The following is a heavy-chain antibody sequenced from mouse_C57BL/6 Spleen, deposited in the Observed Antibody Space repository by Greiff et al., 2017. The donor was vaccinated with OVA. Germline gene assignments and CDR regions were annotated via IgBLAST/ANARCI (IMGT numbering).Heavy chain of an antibody. D-gene: IGHD1-1*01. CDR3: ARLYGSLYAMDY. Sequence: EVNLVESGGDLVKPGGSLKLSCAASGFTFSSYGMSWVRQTPDKRLEWVATISSGGSYTYYPDSVKGRFTIFRDNAKNTLYLQMSSLKSEDTAMYYCARLYGSLYAMDYWGQGTSVTVSS. CDR2: ISSGGSYT. J-gene: IGHJ4*01. V-gene: IGHV5-6*01. CDR1: GFTFSSYG.